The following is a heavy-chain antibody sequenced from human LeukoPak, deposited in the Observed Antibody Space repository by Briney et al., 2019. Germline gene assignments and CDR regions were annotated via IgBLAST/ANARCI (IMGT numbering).Heavy chain of an antibody. CDR1: GFTFSSYD. D-gene: IGHD6-19*01. CDR3: VRDPSGHGMDV. V-gene: IGHV3-13*01. J-gene: IGHJ6*02. Sequence: GGSLRLSCAVSGFTFSSYDMHWVRQPTGKGLEWVSAIGTAGDTHYPGSVKGRFTISRENAKNSLYLQMNSLRAGDTAVYYCVRDPSGHGMDVWGQGTTVTVFS. CDR2: IGTAGDT.